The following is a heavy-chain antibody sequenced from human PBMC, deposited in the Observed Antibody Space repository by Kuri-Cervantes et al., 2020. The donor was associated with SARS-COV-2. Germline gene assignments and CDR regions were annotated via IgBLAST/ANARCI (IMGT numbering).Heavy chain of an antibody. Sequence: SVTVSCKASGYTFTSYYMHWVRQAPGQGLEWMGIINPSGGSTSYGQKFQGRVTMTRDTSTSTVYMELSSLRAEDTAVYYCAKGVQLWSCWDYWGQGTLVTVSS. CDR1: GYTFTSYY. D-gene: IGHD5-18*01. CDR2: INPSGGST. CDR3: AKGVQLWSCWDY. J-gene: IGHJ4*02. V-gene: IGHV1-46*01.